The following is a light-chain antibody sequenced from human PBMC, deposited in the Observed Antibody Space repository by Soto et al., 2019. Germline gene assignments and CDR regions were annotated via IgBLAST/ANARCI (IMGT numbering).Light chain of an antibody. CDR2: DVS. Sequence: QSALTQPASVSGSPGQSITIYCTGTSSDVGGYNYVSWYQQHPGKAPKFMIYDVSYRPSGVSNRFSGSKSGNTASLTISGLQAEDEADYYCSSYTSSSTVVFGGGTQLTVL. CDR1: SSDVGGYNY. CDR3: SSYTSSSTVV. V-gene: IGLV2-14*03. J-gene: IGLJ2*01.